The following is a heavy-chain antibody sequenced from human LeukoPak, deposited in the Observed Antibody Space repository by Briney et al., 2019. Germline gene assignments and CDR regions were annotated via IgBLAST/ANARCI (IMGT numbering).Heavy chain of an antibody. V-gene: IGHV1-2*06. Sequence: ASVKVSCKASGYTFTGYCMHWVLQAPGQGLEWMGRINPNSGGTNYAQRVQGRVTMTRDTSISTAYMELSRLRSDDTAVYYCARPVLKGYDNCGYWGQGTLVTVSS. J-gene: IGHJ4*02. CDR3: ARPVLKGYDNCGY. CDR2: INPNSGGT. D-gene: IGHD1-20*01. CDR1: GYTFTGYC.